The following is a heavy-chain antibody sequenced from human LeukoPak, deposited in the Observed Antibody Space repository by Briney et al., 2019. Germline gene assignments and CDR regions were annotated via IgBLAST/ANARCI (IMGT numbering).Heavy chain of an antibody. J-gene: IGHJ6*03. D-gene: IGHD3-3*01. V-gene: IGHV4-4*07. Sequence: PSETLSLTCTVSGGSISSYYWSWIRQPAGKGLEWIGRIYTSGSTNYNPSLKRRVTISVDTSQNQFPLMPSSVPAADTAVDYFSSSQDDFWSGYYQDYYMDVWGKGTTVTVSS. CDR1: GGSISSYY. CDR2: IYTSGST. CDR3: SSSQDDFWSGYYQDYYMDV.